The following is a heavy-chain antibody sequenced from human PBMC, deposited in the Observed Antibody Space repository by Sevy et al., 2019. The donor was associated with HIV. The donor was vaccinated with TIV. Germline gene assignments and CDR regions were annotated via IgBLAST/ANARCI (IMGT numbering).Heavy chain of an antibody. CDR2: IIPIFGTA. CDR3: ARNPVNYGSGSHPFDP. Sequence: ASVKVSCKASGGTFSSYAISWVRQAPGQGLEWMGGIIPIFGTANYAQKFQGRVTITADKSTSTAYMELSSLRSEDTAVYYCARNPVNYGSGSHPFDPWGQGTLVTVSS. D-gene: IGHD3-10*01. V-gene: IGHV1-69*06. CDR1: GGTFSSYA. J-gene: IGHJ5*02.